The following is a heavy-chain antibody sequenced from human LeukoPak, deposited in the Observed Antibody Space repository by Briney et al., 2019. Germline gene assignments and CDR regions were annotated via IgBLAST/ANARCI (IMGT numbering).Heavy chain of an antibody. D-gene: IGHD2-15*01. CDR3: AKIEFSGGSYYFDY. CDR2: ISGSGGST. V-gene: IGHV3-23*01. J-gene: IGHJ4*02. CDR1: GFTFGTYA. Sequence: GGSLTLSCAASGFTFGTYAMSWVRQAPGKGLEWVSAISGSGGSTYYADSVKGRFTIPRDNSKNPLYLQMNSLRAEDTAVYYCAKIEFSGGSYYFDYWGQGTLVTVSS.